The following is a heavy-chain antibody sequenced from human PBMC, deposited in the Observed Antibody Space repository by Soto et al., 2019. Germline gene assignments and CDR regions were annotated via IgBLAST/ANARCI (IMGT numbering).Heavy chain of an antibody. CDR2: IRKDGSKT. CDR1: GFTFSSDW. CDR3: ARDVSPGTSSVYFDAFDM. J-gene: IGHJ3*02. D-gene: IGHD6-13*01. Sequence: EVRLVESGGGLVQPGGSLRLSCAASGFTFSSDWMTWVRQAPGKGLEWVANIRKDGSKTSYLDSVRGRFTISRDNAQSSLYLQMDSLRAEDTALYYCARDVSPGTSSVYFDAFDMWGQGTMVTVSS. V-gene: IGHV3-7*05.